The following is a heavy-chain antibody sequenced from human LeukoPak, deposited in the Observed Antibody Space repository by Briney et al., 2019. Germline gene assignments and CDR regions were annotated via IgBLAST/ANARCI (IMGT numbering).Heavy chain of an antibody. J-gene: IGHJ3*02. CDR1: GGSISSGGYY. D-gene: IGHD3-22*01. CDR2: IYYSGST. V-gene: IGHV4-31*03. Sequence: ASQTLSLPCTVSGGSISSGGYYWSWIRQHPGKGLEWIGYIYYSGSTYYNPSLKSRVTISVDTSKNQFSLKLSSVTAADTAVYYCARADYYYDSSGYFPDAFDIWGQGTMVTVSS. CDR3: ARADYYYDSSGYFPDAFDI.